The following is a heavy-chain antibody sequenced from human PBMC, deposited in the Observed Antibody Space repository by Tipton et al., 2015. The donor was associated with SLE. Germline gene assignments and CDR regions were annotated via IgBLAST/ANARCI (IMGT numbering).Heavy chain of an antibody. Sequence: LRLSCAASGFTFSSYEMNWVRQPPGKGLEWIGEINHSGSTNYNPSLKSRVTISVDTSKNQFSLKLSSVTAADTAVYYCARGRLHLDYWGQGTLVTVSS. CDR1: GFTFSSYE. D-gene: IGHD5-24*01. CDR3: ARGRLHLDY. CDR2: INHSGST. J-gene: IGHJ4*02. V-gene: IGHV4-34*01.